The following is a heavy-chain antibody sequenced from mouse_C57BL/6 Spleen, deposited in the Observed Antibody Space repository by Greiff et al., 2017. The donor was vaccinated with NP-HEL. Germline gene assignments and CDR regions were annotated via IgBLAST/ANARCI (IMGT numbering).Heavy chain of an antibody. D-gene: IGHD2-5*01. Sequence: VKVVESGPGLVQPSQSLSITCTVSGFSLTSYGVHWVRQSPGKGLEWLGVIWSGGSTDYNAAFISRLSISKDNSKSQVFFKMNSLQADDTAIYYCARREGSNDAMDYWGQGTSVTVSS. CDR1: GFSLTSYG. CDR2: IWSGGST. CDR3: ARREGSNDAMDY. V-gene: IGHV2-2*01. J-gene: IGHJ4*01.